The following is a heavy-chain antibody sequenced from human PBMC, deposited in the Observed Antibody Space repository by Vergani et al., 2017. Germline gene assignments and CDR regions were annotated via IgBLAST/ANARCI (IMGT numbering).Heavy chain of an antibody. CDR2: ISYDGSNK. J-gene: IGHJ6*02. CDR3: AKDQRAPPPYYYYYYGMDV. V-gene: IGHV3-30*18. Sequence: QVQLVESGGGVVQPGRSLRLSCAASGFTFSSYGMHWVRQAPGKGLEWVAVISYDGSNKYYADSVKGRFTISRDNSKNTLYLQMNSLRAEDTAVYDCAKDQRAPPPYYYYYYGMDVWGQGTTVTVSS. CDR1: GFTFSSYG.